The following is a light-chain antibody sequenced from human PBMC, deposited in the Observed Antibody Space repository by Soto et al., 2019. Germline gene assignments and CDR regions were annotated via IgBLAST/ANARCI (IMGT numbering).Light chain of an antibody. J-gene: IGLJ2*01. CDR3: QSYDSRLSVV. V-gene: IGLV1-40*01. CDR2: ANR. Sequence: QSVLTQPPSVSGAPGQRITISCTGSTSNIGAAYDVQWYQQLPRTAPKLLIYANRNRPSGVPDRFSGSKSGTSASLAITGLQAEDEADYYCQSYDSRLSVVFGGGTQLTVL. CDR1: TSNIGAAYD.